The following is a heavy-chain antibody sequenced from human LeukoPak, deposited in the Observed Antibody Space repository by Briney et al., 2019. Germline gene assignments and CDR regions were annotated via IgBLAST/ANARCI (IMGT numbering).Heavy chain of an antibody. CDR3: ARGVVRGVIITGGFDI. CDR1: GYTFTGYY. V-gene: IGHV1-2*02. D-gene: IGHD3-10*01. J-gene: IGHJ3*02. CDR2: INPNSGGT. Sequence: ASVKVSCKASGYTFTGYYMHWVRQAPGQGLEWMGWINPNSGGTNYAQKFQGRVTMTRDTSISTAYVELSRLRSDDTAVYYCARGVVRGVIITGGFDIWGQGTMVTVSS.